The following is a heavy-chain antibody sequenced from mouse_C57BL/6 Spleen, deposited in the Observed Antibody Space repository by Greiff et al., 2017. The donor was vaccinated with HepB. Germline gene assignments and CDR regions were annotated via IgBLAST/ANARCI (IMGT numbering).Heavy chain of an antibody. CDR3: TRGDWYFDV. J-gene: IGHJ1*03. CDR1: GYTFPDYE. Sequence: QVQLQQSGAELVRPGASVTLSCKASGYTFPDYEMHWVKQTPVHGLEWIGAIAPETGGTAYNQKFKGKAILTADKSSSTAYMELRSLTSEDSAVYYCTRGDWYFDVWGTGTTVTVAS. CDR2: IAPETGGT. V-gene: IGHV1-15*01.